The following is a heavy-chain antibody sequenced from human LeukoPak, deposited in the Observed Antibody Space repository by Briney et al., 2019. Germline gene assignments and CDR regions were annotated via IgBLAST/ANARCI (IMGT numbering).Heavy chain of an antibody. CDR2: IKQDGSEK. CDR1: GFTFSSYW. V-gene: IGHV3-7*01. J-gene: IGHJ5*02. CDR3: ARGGGEERWLANWFDP. D-gene: IGHD6-19*01. Sequence: GGSLRLSCAASGFTFSSYWMSWVRQAPGKGLEWVANIKQDGSEKYYVDSVKGRFTISRDNAKNSLYLQMNSLRAEDTAVYYCARGGGEERWLANWFDPWGQGTLVTVSS.